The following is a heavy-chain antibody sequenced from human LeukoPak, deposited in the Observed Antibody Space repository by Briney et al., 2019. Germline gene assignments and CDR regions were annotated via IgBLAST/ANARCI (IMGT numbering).Heavy chain of an antibody. J-gene: IGHJ5*02. CDR3: ARGRITMIVVVPMRFDP. CDR2: ISYDGSNK. CDR1: GFTFSSYG. Sequence: GGSLRLSCAASGFTFSSYGVHWVRQAPGKGLEWVAVISYDGSNKYYADSVKGRFTISRDNSKNTLYLQMNSLRAEDTDAYYCARGRITMIVVVPMRFDPWGQGTLVTVSS. D-gene: IGHD3-22*01. V-gene: IGHV3-30-3*01.